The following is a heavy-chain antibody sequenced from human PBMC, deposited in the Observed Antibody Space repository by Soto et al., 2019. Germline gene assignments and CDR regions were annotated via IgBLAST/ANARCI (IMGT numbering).Heavy chain of an antibody. Sequence: QVQLVQSGAEVKKPGSSVKVSCKASGGTFSSYAISWVRQAPGQGLEWMGGIIPIFGTANYAQKFQGRVTITADESTSTAYMELSSLRSEDTAVYYCARSSNHSGSFPPDYDAFDIWGQGTMVTVSS. CDR2: IIPIFGTA. D-gene: IGHD1-26*01. J-gene: IGHJ3*02. CDR3: ARSSNHSGSFPPDYDAFDI. V-gene: IGHV1-69*12. CDR1: GGTFSSYA.